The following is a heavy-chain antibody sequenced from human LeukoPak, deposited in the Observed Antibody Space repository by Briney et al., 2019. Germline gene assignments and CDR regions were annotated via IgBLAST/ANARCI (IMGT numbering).Heavy chain of an antibody. CDR1: GDSISSYY. J-gene: IGHJ4*02. V-gene: IGHV4-59*08. Sequence: SETLSLTCTVSGDSISSYYWSWLRQPPGKGLEGLGYIYYSGSTNYTPSLKSRVTISVDTSKNQFSLKLSSVTAADTAVYYCAGHGGGGESYPRVLDYWGQGTLVTVSS. D-gene: IGHD1-26*01. CDR2: IYYSGST. CDR3: AGHGGGGESYPRVLDY.